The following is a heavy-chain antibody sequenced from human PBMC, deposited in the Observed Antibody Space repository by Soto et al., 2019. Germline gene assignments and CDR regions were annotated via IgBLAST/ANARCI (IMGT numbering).Heavy chain of an antibody. CDR2: INHSGSI. J-gene: IGHJ4*02. Sequence: PSETLSLTCAVYGGSFSGYYWSWIRQPPGKGLEWIGEINHSGSINYNPSLKSRVTISVDTSKNQFSLKLSSVTAADTAVYYCARVPGIAVAGAPTIFDYWGQGTLVTVSS. CDR1: GGSFSGYY. D-gene: IGHD6-19*01. V-gene: IGHV4-34*01. CDR3: ARVPGIAVAGAPTIFDY.